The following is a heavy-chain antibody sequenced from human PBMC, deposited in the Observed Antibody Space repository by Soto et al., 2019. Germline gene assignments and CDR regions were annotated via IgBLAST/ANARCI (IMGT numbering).Heavy chain of an antibody. CDR2: ITSRGSYT. CDR1: GLTISDYY. V-gene: IGHV3-11*05. J-gene: IGHJ6*02. CDR3: ARELDGIDV. Sequence: QVQLVESGGGLVKPGGSLRLSCAASGLTISDYYMSWIRQAPGKGLEWVSYITSRGSYTKYADSVQGRFNISRDNAKNSRYLQMNSLGAEDTGVYYCARELDGIDVWGQGTTVTVSS.